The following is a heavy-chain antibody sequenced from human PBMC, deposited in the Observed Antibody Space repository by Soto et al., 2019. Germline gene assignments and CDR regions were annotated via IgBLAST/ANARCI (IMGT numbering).Heavy chain of an antibody. V-gene: IGHV3-30-3*01. Sequence: QVQLVESGGGVVQPGRSLRLSCAASGFTFSSYAMHWVRQAPGKGLEWVAVISYDGSNKYYADSVKGRFTISRDNSKNTLYLQMNSLRAEDTAVYYCARDPKHLAAADPYYFDYWGQETLVTVSS. CDR2: ISYDGSNK. CDR1: GFTFSSYA. CDR3: ARDPKHLAAADPYYFDY. J-gene: IGHJ4*02. D-gene: IGHD6-13*01.